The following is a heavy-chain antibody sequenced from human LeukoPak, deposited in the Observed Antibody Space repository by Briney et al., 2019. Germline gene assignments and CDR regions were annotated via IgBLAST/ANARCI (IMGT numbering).Heavy chain of an antibody. D-gene: IGHD1-1*01. CDR3: ARGWAGNSVY. Sequence: PGGSLRLSCAASGFTLSDYWMSWVRQAPGKGLEWVANINKDGTEKHYVDSVKGRFTISRDNAKNSVYLQMNSLRAEDTAVYYCARGWAGNSVYWGQGTLLTVSS. CDR1: GFTLSDYW. V-gene: IGHV3-7*01. CDR2: INKDGTEK. J-gene: IGHJ4*02.